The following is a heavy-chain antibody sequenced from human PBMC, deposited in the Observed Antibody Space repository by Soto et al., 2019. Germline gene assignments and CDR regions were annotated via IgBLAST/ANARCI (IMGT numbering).Heavy chain of an antibody. CDR1: GFTASTKY. Sequence: EVQLVESGGGLVQPGGSRRLSFEASGFTASTKYMGWVGQAPGKGLEWVSVIYSGGSTFYADSVRGRFTISRDNSKNTVNLQMNSLRAEDTAVYYCARDPWAADYWGQGTLVTVSS. CDR3: ARDPWAADY. V-gene: IGHV3-66*01. D-gene: IGHD3-16*01. CDR2: IYSGGST. J-gene: IGHJ4*02.